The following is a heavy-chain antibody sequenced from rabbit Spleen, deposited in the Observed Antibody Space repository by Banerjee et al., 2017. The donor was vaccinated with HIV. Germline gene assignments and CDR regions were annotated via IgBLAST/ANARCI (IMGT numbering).Heavy chain of an antibody. Sequence: QEQLVESGGGLVQPEGSLTLTCKASGVSFSDKDVMCWVRQAPGKGLERIACINIVTGKAVYATWAKGRFTISRASSTTVTLQMTSLTAADTATYFCARDAGTSFSTYGMDLWGPGTLVTVS. D-gene: IGHD8-1*01. J-gene: IGHJ6*01. CDR3: ARDAGTSFSTYGMDL. CDR1: GVSFSDKDV. V-gene: IGHV1S45*01. CDR2: INIVTGKA.